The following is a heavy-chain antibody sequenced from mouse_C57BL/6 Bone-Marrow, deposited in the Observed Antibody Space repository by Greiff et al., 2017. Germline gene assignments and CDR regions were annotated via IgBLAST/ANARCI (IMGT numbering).Heavy chain of an antibody. CDR3: AITTVVATDAMDY. CDR1: GFTFSDYG. V-gene: IGHV5-17*01. CDR2: ISSGSSTI. D-gene: IGHD1-1*01. Sequence: EVMLVESGGGLVKPGGSLKLSCAASGFTFSDYGMHWVRQAPEKGLEWVAYISSGSSTIYYDDTVKGRFTISRDNAKNTLFLQMTSLRSEDAAMYYCAITTVVATDAMDYGGRGTAVTVSS. J-gene: IGHJ4*01.